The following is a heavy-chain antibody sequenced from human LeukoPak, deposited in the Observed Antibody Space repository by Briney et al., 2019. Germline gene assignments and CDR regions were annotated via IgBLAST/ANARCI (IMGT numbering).Heavy chain of an antibody. CDR1: GFTFSSHG. D-gene: IGHD5-24*01. CDR2: ISPNGVIT. CDR3: AKDDAWLQYGN. V-gene: IGHV3-23*01. J-gene: IGHJ4*02. Sequence: GALRLSCAASGFTFSSHGMNWVRQAPGKGLEWVSGISPNGVITYYADSVKGRFTISRDNSKGTVYLQMNSLRPEDTAVYYCAKDDAWLQYGNWGRGTLVTVSS.